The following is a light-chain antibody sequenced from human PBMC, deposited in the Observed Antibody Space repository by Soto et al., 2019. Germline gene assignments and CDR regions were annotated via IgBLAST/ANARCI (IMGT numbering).Light chain of an antibody. CDR2: YDF. CDR1: NIGDKA. Sequence: SYVLTQRPSVSVAPEKTASITCGGDNIGDKAVHWYQHRPGQAPVLVIYYDFERPSGIHERFSGTNSGDTATLTISRVEAGDEADYYCQVWHTTNDHPIFGGGTKLTVL. CDR3: QVWHTTNDHPI. J-gene: IGLJ2*01. V-gene: IGLV3-21*04.